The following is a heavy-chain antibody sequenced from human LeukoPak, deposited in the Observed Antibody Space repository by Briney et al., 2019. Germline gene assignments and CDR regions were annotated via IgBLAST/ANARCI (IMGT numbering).Heavy chain of an antibody. CDR1: GFTFSNYW. J-gene: IGHJ6*02. D-gene: IGHD3-10*01. Sequence: GGSLRLSCAVSGFTFSNYWMSWVRQAPGQGLEWVANIKQDGSEKYYVDSVKGRFTISRDNAKNSLYLQMNRLRDEDTAVYYCARVYGSGTYYPYRMDVWGQGTTVTVSS. CDR2: IKQDGSEK. V-gene: IGHV3-7*04. CDR3: ARVYGSGTYYPYRMDV.